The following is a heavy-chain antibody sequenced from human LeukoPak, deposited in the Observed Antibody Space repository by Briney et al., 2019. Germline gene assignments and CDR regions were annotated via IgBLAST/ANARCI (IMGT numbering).Heavy chain of an antibody. Sequence: PSETLSLACTVSGGSISSSSYYWGWIRQPPGKGLEWIGSIYYSGSTYYNPSLKSRVTISVDTSKNQFSLKLISVTAADTAGYYWAKLGLWYGMDVWGQGTTVTVSS. CDR1: GGSISSSSYY. V-gene: IGHV4-39*01. J-gene: IGHJ6*02. CDR2: IYYSGST. CDR3: AKLGLWYGMDV. D-gene: IGHD3-16*01.